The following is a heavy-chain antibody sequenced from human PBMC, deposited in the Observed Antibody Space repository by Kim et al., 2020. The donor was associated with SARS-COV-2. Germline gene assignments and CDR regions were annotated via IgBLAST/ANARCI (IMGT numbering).Heavy chain of an antibody. D-gene: IGHD1-7*01. CDR1: GGSISSGGYY. CDR2: IYYSAST. V-gene: IGHV4-31*03. Sequence: SETLSLTCTVSGGSISSGGYYWSWIRQHQGKGLEWLVYIYYSASTYYNPSLKGRLTISLDTSQNQFSLNLSSVAAADTAVYYCARAKRNYSYY. CDR3: ARAKRNYSYY. J-gene: IGHJ6*01.